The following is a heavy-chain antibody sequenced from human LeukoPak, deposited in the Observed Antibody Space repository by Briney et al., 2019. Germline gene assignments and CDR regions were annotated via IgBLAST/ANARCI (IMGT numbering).Heavy chain of an antibody. D-gene: IGHD6-13*01. V-gene: IGHV3-23*01. CDR2: ISRSGDTT. Sequence: GGSLRLSCAPSGFTFTSYAMTWVRQAPGKGLEWVSSISRSGDTTYYADSVKGRFAMSRDNSKNTLYLQMSSLRADDTAIYYCAKQASGSRWYAFENWGQGTLVTVSS. CDR3: AKQASGSRWYAFEN. CDR1: GFTFTSYA. J-gene: IGHJ4*02.